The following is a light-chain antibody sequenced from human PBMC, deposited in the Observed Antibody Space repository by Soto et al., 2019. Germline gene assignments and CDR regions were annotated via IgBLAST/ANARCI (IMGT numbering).Light chain of an antibody. CDR1: QGTSNF. CDR3: QKYSSAPFT. CDR2: GAS. V-gene: IGKV1-27*01. J-gene: IGKJ3*01. Sequence: DIQMTQSPSSLSASVGDRVTVTCRASQGTSNFLAWYQQKPGKVPKVLIYGASTLQSGVASRFSGSGFGTEFTLTISSLQPEDVATYYCQKYSSAPFTFGPGTKVDIK.